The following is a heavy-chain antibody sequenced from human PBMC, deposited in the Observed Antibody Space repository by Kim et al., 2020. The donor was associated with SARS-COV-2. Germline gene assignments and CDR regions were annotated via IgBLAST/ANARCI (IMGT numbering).Heavy chain of an antibody. CDR3: ARDVWSSSSTGPSFDY. D-gene: IGHD6-6*01. CDR2: ISAYNGNT. J-gene: IGHJ4*02. CDR1: GYTFTDYG. Sequence: ASVKVSCKASGYTFTDYGISWVRQAPGQGLEWMGWISAYNGNTNYAQKVQGRVTMTTDTSTSTACMELRSLRSDDAAMYFCARDVWSSSSTGPSFDYWGQGTLVTVSS. V-gene: IGHV1-18*01.